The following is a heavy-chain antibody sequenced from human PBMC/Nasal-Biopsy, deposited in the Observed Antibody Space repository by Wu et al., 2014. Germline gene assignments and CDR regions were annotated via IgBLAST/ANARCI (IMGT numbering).Heavy chain of an antibody. CDR2: IDWDDDK. V-gene: IGHV2-70*01. Sequence: ALVKPTQTLTLTCTFSGFSLSTSEMCVTWIRQPPGKALEWLALIDWDDDKYYSTSVKSRVTISKDPSKNQVVLTMTNVDRWDTATYFCARIRRIGSGWSEFDYWGQGTLVTVSS. CDR1: GFSLSTSEMC. D-gene: IGHD6-19*01. J-gene: IGHJ4*02. CDR3: ARIRRIGSGWSEFDY.